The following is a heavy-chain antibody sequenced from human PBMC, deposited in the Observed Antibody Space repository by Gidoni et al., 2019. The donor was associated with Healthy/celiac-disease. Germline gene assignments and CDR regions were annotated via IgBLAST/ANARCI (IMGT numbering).Heavy chain of an antibody. J-gene: IGHJ4*02. CDR1: GGSISSYY. CDR3: ARQEITMVRGVPTPPDY. CDR2: IYYSGST. Sequence: QVQLQESGPGLVKPSETLSLTCTVSGGSISSYYWSWIRQPPGKGLEWIGYIYYSGSTNYNPSLKSRVTISVDTSKNQFSLKLSSVTAADTAVYYCARQEITMVRGVPTPPDYWGQGTLVTVSS. V-gene: IGHV4-59*08. D-gene: IGHD3-10*01.